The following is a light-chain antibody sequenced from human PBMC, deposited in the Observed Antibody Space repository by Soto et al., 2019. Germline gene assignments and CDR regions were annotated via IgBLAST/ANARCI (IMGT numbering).Light chain of an antibody. J-gene: IGKJ2*01. V-gene: IGKV3-20*01. CDR2: VAS. CDR3: QQYGNSPPT. CDR1: QSVTSSY. Sequence: EIVLTQSPGTLSLSPGEIATLSCRASQSVTSSYLAWYQQKPGQAPRLLISVASSRATGIPDRFSGSGSGTAFTLTISRLEPADFAVYSCQQYGNSPPTFSQGTKLEIK.